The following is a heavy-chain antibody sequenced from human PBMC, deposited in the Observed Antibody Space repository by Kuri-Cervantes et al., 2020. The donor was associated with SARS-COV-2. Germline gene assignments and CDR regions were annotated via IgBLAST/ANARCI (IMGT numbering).Heavy chain of an antibody. CDR1: GGSISSHY. CDR2: IYYSGST. CDR3: ARAEGAMLPGSLRFLEWLDPYYFDY. D-gene: IGHD3-3*01. Sequence: SETLSLTCTVSGGSISSHYWSWIRPPPGKGLEWIWYIYYSGSTNYNPSLKSRVTISVDTSKNQFSLKLSSVTAADTAVYYCARAEGAMLPGSLRFLEWLDPYYFDYWGQGTLVTVSS. J-gene: IGHJ4*02. V-gene: IGHV4-59*08.